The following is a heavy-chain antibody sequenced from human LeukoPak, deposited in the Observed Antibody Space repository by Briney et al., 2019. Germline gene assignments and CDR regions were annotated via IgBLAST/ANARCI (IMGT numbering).Heavy chain of an antibody. V-gene: IGHV3-30*02. CDR1: GFTFSSYG. CDR2: IRYDGSNK. D-gene: IGHD4/OR15-4a*01. CDR3: AKDTKVRGAFDI. Sequence: GGSLRLSCAASGFTFSSYGMHWVRQAPGKGLGWVAFIRYDGSNKYYADSVKGRFTISRDNSKNTLYLQMNSLRAEDTAVYYCAKDTKVRGAFDIWGQGTMVTVSS. J-gene: IGHJ3*02.